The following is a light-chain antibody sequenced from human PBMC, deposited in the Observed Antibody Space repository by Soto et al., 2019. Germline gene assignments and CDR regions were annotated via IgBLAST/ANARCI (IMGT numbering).Light chain of an antibody. CDR1: QSVLYSSNNKNY. CDR2: WAS. Sequence: DIVMTQSPDSLAVSLGERATINCKSSQSVLYSSNNKNYLAWYQQKPGQPPKLLIYWASTRASGVPDRFSGSGSGTDFTLTISRLQAEDVAVYNCQQYYSTPWTFGHGTKVEI. V-gene: IGKV4-1*01. CDR3: QQYYSTPWT. J-gene: IGKJ1*01.